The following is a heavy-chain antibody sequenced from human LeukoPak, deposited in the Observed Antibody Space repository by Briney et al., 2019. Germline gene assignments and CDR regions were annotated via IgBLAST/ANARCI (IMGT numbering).Heavy chain of an antibody. Sequence: GGSLRLSCAASGFTFSSYSMNWVRQAPGKGLEWVSVIYSGGSTYYADSVKGRFTISRDNSKNTLYLQMNSLRAEDTAVYYCARGEGGYNYNYWGQGTLVTVSS. CDR1: GFTFSSYS. CDR2: IYSGGST. D-gene: IGHD5-24*01. J-gene: IGHJ4*02. CDR3: ARGEGGYNYNY. V-gene: IGHV3-66*01.